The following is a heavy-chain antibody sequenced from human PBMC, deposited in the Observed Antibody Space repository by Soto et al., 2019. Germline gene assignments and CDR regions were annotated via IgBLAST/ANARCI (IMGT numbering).Heavy chain of an antibody. CDR2: ISGSGGST. CDR1: GFTFSSFA. J-gene: IGHJ4*02. CDR3: AKDLEYSSSWPNYYFDY. V-gene: IGHV3-23*01. Sequence: PGGSLRLSCAASGFTFSSFAMSWVRQAPGKGLEWVSAISGSGGSTYYADSVKGRFTISRDNSKNTLYLQMNSLRAEDTAVYYWAKDLEYSSSWPNYYFDYWGQGTLVTVSS. D-gene: IGHD6-13*01.